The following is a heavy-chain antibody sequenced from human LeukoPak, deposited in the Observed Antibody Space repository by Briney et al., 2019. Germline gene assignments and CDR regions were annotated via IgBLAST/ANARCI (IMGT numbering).Heavy chain of an antibody. CDR1: GFTFSSYS. J-gene: IGHJ5*02. CDR2: ISSSSSYI. Sequence: GSLRLSCAASGFTFSSYSMNWVRQAPGKGLEWVSSISSSSSYIYYADSVKGRFTISRDNAKNSPYLQMNSLRAEDTAVYYCAREGGNWFDPWGQGTLVTVSS. D-gene: IGHD3-16*01. CDR3: AREGGNWFDP. V-gene: IGHV3-21*01.